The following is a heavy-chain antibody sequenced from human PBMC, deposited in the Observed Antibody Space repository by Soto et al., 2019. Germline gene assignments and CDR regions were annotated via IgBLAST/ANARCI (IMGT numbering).Heavy chain of an antibody. J-gene: IGHJ6*02. D-gene: IGHD1-26*01. Sequence: PGQPQKIRCKGSGYSFTSYWIRRVRQKPGKGLEWMGIIYPGDSDTRYSPSFQGQVTISAXKSISTAYLQWSSLKASDTAMYYCARLRAEEGSYGMDVWGQGTTVTVSS. CDR2: IYPGDSDT. V-gene: IGHV5-51*01. CDR3: ARLRAEEGSYGMDV. CDR1: GYSFTSYW.